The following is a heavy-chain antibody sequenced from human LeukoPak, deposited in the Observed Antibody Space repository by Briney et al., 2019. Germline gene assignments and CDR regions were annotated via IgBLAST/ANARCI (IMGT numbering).Heavy chain of an antibody. V-gene: IGHV3-23*01. CDR3: AKAGGWPLDY. Sequence: GGSLRLSCAASGFTFSSSAMSWVRQAPGKGLEWISGISGSGRGGRTYHADSVKGRFTISRDDSKNTLYLHMNSLRAEDTAVFYCAKAGGWPLDYWGQGTLVTVSS. CDR1: GFTFSSSA. J-gene: IGHJ4*02. D-gene: IGHD6-19*01. CDR2: ISGSGRGGRT.